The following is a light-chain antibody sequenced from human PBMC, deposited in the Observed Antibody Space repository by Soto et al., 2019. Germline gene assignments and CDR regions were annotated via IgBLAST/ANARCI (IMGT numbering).Light chain of an antibody. CDR1: QSVSSSY. V-gene: IGKV3-20*01. CDR2: GAS. Sequence: DIVLTQSPGTLSLSPGERATLSCRASQSVSSSYLAWYQQKPGQAPRLLIYGASSRATGIPDRFSGTGSGTEFTLTISSLKSEDYAVYYCQQYKSWPPITFGQGTRLEIK. J-gene: IGKJ5*01. CDR3: QQYKSWPPIT.